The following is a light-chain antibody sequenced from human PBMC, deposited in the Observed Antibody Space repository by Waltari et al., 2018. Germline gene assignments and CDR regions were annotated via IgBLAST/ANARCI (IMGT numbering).Light chain of an antibody. V-gene: IGLV2-14*01. CDR3: NAYTSSSTLWV. CDR1: SSDVGGYNS. Sequence: QSALTQPASVSGSPGQSITISCTGTSSDVGGYNSVSWYQQHPGKAPQLMIYDVTKRPSGVSDRFSGSKSGNTASLTISGLQAEDEADYYCNAYTSSSTLWVFGGGTKLTVL. CDR2: DVT. J-gene: IGLJ3*02.